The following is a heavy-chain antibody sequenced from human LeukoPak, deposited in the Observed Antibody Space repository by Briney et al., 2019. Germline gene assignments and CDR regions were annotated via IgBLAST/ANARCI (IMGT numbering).Heavy chain of an antibody. V-gene: IGHV4-31*03. CDR1: GGSISSGGYY. D-gene: IGHD3-22*01. CDR3: ASCMIGRRYYYGMDV. CDR2: IYYSGST. Sequence: PLQTLSLTCTVSGGSISSGGYYWSWIRQHPGKGLEWIGYIYYSGSTYYNPSLKSRVTISVDTSKNQFSLKLSSVTAADTAVYYCASCMIGRRYYYGMDVWGQGTTVTVSS. J-gene: IGHJ6*02.